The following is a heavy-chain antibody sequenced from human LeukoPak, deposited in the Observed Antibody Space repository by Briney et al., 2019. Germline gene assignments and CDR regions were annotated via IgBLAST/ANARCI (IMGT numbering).Heavy chain of an antibody. CDR1: GFTFSSYS. CDR2: ISSSSSII. J-gene: IGHJ3*02. D-gene: IGHD3-22*01. V-gene: IGHV3-48*01. Sequence: GGSLRLSCAASGFTFSSYSMNWVRQAPGKGLEWVSYISSSSSIIYYADSVKGRFTISRDNAKNSLYLQMNSLRAEDTAVYYCARADYYDNAFDIWGQGTMVTVSS. CDR3: ARADYYDNAFDI.